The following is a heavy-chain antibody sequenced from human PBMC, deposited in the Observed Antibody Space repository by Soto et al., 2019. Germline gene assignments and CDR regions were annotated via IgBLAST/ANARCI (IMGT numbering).Heavy chain of an antibody. CDR1: GFTFSSYS. V-gene: IGHV3-48*02. J-gene: IGHJ4*02. CDR2: ISSSSSAM. Sequence: GRSLRLSCEASGFTFSSYSMNWVRQAPGKGLEWVSYISSSSSAMYYADSVKGRFTISRDNAKNSLYLQMDSLRDDDTAVYYCARSGVRGYFDSWGQGTLVTVSS. D-gene: IGHD1-1*01. CDR3: ARSGVRGYFDS.